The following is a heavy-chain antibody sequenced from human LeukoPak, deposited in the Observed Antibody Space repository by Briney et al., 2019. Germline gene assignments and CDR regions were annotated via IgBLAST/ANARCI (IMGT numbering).Heavy chain of an antibody. Sequence: QSGRSLTLSCAASGFTFGDHTLNWVRQAPGKGLDWVVFVRTNSYGGTTDYAASVKGRFTISRDESKSIAYLHMNSLKTDDTAVYYCSRGSTYLNYFHFWGLGTLVTVSS. J-gene: IGHJ4*02. CDR2: VRTNSYGGTT. CDR3: SRGSTYLNYFHF. V-gene: IGHV3-49*04. D-gene: IGHD1-26*01. CDR1: GFTFGDHT.